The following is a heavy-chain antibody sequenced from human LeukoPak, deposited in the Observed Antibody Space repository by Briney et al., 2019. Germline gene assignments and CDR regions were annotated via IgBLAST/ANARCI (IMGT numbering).Heavy chain of an antibody. Sequence: SETLSLTCTVSGYSISSGYYWGWIRQPPGTGLEWIGSIYHSGSTYYNPSLQSRITISVDTSKNQFSLKLSSVTAADTAVYFCSGELAGTTVHYWGQGALVTVSS. V-gene: IGHV4-38-2*02. CDR2: IYHSGST. CDR1: GYSISSGYY. D-gene: IGHD1-1*01. CDR3: SGELAGTTVHY. J-gene: IGHJ4*02.